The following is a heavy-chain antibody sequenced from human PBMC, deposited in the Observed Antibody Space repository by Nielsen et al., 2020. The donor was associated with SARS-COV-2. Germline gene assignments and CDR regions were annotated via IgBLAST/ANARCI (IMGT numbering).Heavy chain of an antibody. D-gene: IGHD2-15*01. CDR3: AKSLGYCSGGSCYYYGMDV. CDR2: ISGDGGST. V-gene: IGHV3-43*02. J-gene: IGHJ6*02. CDR1: GFTFDDYA. Sequence: SCAASGFTFDDYAMHWVRQAPGKGLEWVSLISGDGGSTYYADSVKGRFTISRDNSKNSLYLQMNSLRTEDTALYYCAKSLGYCSGGSCYYYGMDVWGQGTTVTVSS.